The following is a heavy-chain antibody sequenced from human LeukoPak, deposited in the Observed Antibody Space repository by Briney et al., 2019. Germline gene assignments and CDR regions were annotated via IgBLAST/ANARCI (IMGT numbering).Heavy chain of an antibody. Sequence: GGSLRLSCAASGFTFSSYAISWVRQAPGKGLEWVSSISGSGGSTYYADSVKGRFTISRDNSKNTLYLQMSSLRAEDTAVYHCAKGKTIQLWPYYFDYWGQGTLVTVSS. CDR2: ISGSGGST. CDR3: AKGKTIQLWPYYFDY. V-gene: IGHV3-23*01. D-gene: IGHD5-18*01. J-gene: IGHJ4*02. CDR1: GFTFSSYA.